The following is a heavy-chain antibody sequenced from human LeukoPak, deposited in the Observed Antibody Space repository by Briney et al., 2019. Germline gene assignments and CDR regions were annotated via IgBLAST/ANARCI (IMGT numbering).Heavy chain of an antibody. J-gene: IGHJ4*02. CDR3: AKGPKSSIAARPRDPPLYYFDY. V-gene: IGHV3-30-3*01. Sequence: PGRSLRLSCAASGFTFSSYAMHWVRQAPGKGLEWVAVISYDGSNKYYADSVKGRFTISRDNSKNTLYLQMNSLRAEDTAVYYCAKGPKSSIAARPRDPPLYYFDYWGQGTLVTVSS. CDR2: ISYDGSNK. D-gene: IGHD6-6*01. CDR1: GFTFSSYA.